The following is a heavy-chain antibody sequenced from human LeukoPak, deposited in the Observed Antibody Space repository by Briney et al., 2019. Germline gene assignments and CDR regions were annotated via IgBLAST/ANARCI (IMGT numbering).Heavy chain of an antibody. CDR2: FDPEDGET. CDR3: ARGVASGSYDNPLYRFDV. J-gene: IGHJ4*02. V-gene: IGHV1-24*01. Sequence: GASVKVSCKVSGYTLTELSMHWVRQAPGKGLEWMGGFDPEDGETIYAQKFQGRVTMTSNTPINTAYMELSGLRSEDTAVYYCARGVASGSYDNPLYRFDVWGQGTLVTVSS. D-gene: IGHD3-10*01. CDR1: GYTLTELS.